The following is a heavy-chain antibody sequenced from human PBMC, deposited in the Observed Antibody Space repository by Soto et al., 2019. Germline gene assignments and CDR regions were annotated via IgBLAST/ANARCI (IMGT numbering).Heavy chain of an antibody. Sequence: PGGSLRLSCAGSGFSFSRYVLHWVRQAPGKGLEWVALISHDGTTHYFGDSVKGRFTISRDNSKNSVFLQMAGLRPEDTAVYYCAALPLEMPIISYSFYGFDVWGQGTTVTVSS. CDR1: GFSFSRYV. V-gene: IGHV3-30-3*01. J-gene: IGHJ6*02. D-gene: IGHD2-21*01. CDR2: ISHDGTTH. CDR3: AALPLEMPIISYSFYGFDV.